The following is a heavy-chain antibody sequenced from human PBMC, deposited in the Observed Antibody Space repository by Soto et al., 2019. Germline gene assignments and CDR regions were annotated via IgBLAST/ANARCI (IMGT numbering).Heavy chain of an antibody. V-gene: IGHV4-39*01. CDR1: GDSLSLASDY. D-gene: IGHD2-15*01. J-gene: IGHJ6*02. Sequence: QLQLQESGPGLVKASETLSLTCTVSGDSLSLASDYWGWIRQPPGKGLEWIGSVFYSGTTFYNPSLKNRATISVDTSKSQISLTLRSLTAADTAVYFCARPHYCTSGSCYPYYYYGMDVWGQGTTVTVAS. CDR3: ARPHYCTSGSCYPYYYYGMDV. CDR2: VFYSGTT.